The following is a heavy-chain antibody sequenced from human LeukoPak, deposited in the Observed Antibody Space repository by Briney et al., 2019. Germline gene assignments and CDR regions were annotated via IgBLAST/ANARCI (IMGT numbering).Heavy chain of an antibody. CDR1: GGSIRSYY. J-gene: IGHJ4*02. V-gene: IGHV4-59*01. CDR3: ATYCSGGSCYGY. CDR2: IYYSGST. Sequence: SETLSLTCTVSGGSIRSYYWSWIRQPPGKGLEWIGYIYYSGSTNYNPSLKSRVTISVDTSKNQFSLKLSSVTAADTAVYYCATYCSGGSCYGYWGQGTLVTVSS. D-gene: IGHD2-15*01.